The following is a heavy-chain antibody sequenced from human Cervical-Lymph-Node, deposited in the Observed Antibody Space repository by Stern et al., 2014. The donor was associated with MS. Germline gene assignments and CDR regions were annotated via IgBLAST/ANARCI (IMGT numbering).Heavy chain of an antibody. CDR3: ARAISDYYGMDV. Sequence: VPLVESGAEVQKPGASVKLSCKASGYTLTSYFLHWGRQSPGQGLEWMGIIDPRGGNTTYAKKFHGRVTMTTATAASTVYMELSSLRSEDTAVYYCARAISDYYGMDVWGQGTTVTVSS. J-gene: IGHJ6*02. CDR1: GYTLTSYF. V-gene: IGHV1-46*01. CDR2: IDPRGGNT.